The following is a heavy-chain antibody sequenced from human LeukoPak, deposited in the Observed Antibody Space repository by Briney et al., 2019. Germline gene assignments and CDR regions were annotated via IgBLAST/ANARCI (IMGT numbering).Heavy chain of an antibody. D-gene: IGHD6-19*01. CDR3: ATSSGWSYFDY. Sequence: SETLSLTCTVSGYSISSGYYWGWIRQPPGKGLEWIGSIYHTGNTYYSPSLKSRVTISVDTSKNQFSLKLSSVTAADTAVYYCATSSGWSYFDYWGQGTLVTVSS. CDR1: GYSISSGYY. V-gene: IGHV4-38-2*02. J-gene: IGHJ4*02. CDR2: IYHTGNT.